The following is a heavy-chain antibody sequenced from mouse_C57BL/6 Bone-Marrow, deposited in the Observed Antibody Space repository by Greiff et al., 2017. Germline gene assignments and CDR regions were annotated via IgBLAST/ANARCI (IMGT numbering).Heavy chain of an antibody. V-gene: IGHV14-4*01. CDR3: TTSRWGGY. J-gene: IGHJ3*01. CDR1: GFNIKDDY. D-gene: IGHD4-1*01. CDR2: IDPENGDT. Sequence: VQLQQSGAELVRPGASVKLSCTASGFNIKDDYMHWVKQRPEQGLEWIGGIDPENGDTEYASKFQGKATITADTSSNTAYLQLSSLTSEDTAVYYCTTSRWGGYWGQGTLVTVSA.